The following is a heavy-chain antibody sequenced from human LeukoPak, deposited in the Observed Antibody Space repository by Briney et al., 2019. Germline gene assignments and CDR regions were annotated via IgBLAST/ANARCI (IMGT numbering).Heavy chain of an antibody. CDR2: INHSGST. D-gene: IGHD3-10*01. Sequence: SETLSLTCAVYGGSFSGYYWSWIRQPPGKGLEWIGEINHSGSTNYNPSLKSRVTISVDTSKNQFSLELSSVTAADTAVYYCARAVGSGSFQTYYYYMDVWGKGTTVTISS. CDR1: GGSFSGYY. J-gene: IGHJ6*03. V-gene: IGHV4-34*01. CDR3: ARAVGSGSFQTYYYYMDV.